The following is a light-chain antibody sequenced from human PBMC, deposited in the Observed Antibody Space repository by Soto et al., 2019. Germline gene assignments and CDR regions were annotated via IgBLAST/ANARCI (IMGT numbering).Light chain of an antibody. Sequence: DTHLTRAPSFLSDSVGDRVTITCRPSQAVPHNMALYKQKPGKXHKXXIYEESTLHSGVPSRFRVLKSGTQFTLKLDCLQPEDGATHYGQQVKTYPRTFVGGTKVEN. CDR2: EES. CDR1: QAVPHN. CDR3: QQVKTYPRT. V-gene: IGKV1-9*01. J-gene: IGKJ4*01.